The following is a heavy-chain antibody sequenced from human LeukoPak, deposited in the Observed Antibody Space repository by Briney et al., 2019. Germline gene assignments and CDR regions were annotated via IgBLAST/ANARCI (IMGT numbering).Heavy chain of an antibody. CDR2: INHSGST. J-gene: IGHJ4*02. CDR3: ARHTELYYYGSGAYFDY. D-gene: IGHD3-10*01. V-gene: IGHV4-34*01. Sequence: PSETLSLTCAVYGGSFSGYYWSWIRQPPGKGLEWIGEINHSGSTNYNPSLKSRVTISVDTSKNQFSLKLSSVTAADTAVYYCARHTELYYYGSGAYFDYWGQGTLVTVSS. CDR1: GGSFSGYY.